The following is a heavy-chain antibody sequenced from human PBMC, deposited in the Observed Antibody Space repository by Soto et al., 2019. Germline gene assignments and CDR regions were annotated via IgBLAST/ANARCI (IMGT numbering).Heavy chain of an antibody. V-gene: IGHV2-26*04. CDR3: ASTYTTSWYWFDP. CDR2: IFSNDEK. Sequence: QATVKASAPVLVKPTETLTLTCTVSGFSLSNSGLCVSWIRQPPGKALEWLAHIFSNDEKSYSTSLKSRPTISKDTSKSHVVLTMTNMDPVDTATYYCASTYTTSWYWFDPWGQGTLVTVSS. D-gene: IGHD6-13*01. CDR1: GFSLSNSGLC. J-gene: IGHJ5*02.